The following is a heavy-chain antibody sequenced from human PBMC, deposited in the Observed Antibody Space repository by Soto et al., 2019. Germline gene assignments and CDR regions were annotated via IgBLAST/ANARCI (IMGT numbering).Heavy chain of an antibody. CDR3: ARRGSLGYCSSTSCFNWFDP. D-gene: IGHD2-2*01. Sequence: SETLSLTCTVFGGSISSYYWSWIRQPPGKGLEWIGYIYYSGSTNYNPSLKSRVTISVDTSKNQFSLKLSSVTAADTAVYYCARRGSLGYCSSTSCFNWFDPWGQGTLVTVSS. CDR2: IYYSGST. V-gene: IGHV4-59*08. J-gene: IGHJ5*02. CDR1: GGSISSYY.